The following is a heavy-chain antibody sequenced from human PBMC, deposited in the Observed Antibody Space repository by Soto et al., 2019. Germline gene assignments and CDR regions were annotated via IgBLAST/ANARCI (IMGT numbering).Heavy chain of an antibody. CDR3: ARGDGVDAVTPKNGMDV. V-gene: IGHV1-69*01. CDR1: GGTFSSYA. D-gene: IGHD4-17*01. J-gene: IGHJ6*02. CDR2: IIPIFGTA. Sequence: QVQLVQSGAEVKKPGSSVKVSCKASGGTFSSYAISWVRQAPGQGLEWMGGIIPIFGTANYAQKFQGRVTITANESTSKAYMELSSLRSEDTAEYYSARGDGVDAVTPKNGMDVWGQGTTVTVSS.